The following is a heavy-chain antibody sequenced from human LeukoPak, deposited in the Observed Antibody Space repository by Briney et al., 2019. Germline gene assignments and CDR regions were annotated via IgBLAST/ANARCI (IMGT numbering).Heavy chain of an antibody. V-gene: IGHV3-53*05. CDR1: GFTLSSNY. D-gene: IGHD3-10*01. CDR3: AKDLRGEYFQH. J-gene: IGHJ1*01. CDR2: IYSGGST. Sequence: GGSLRLSCAASGFTLSSNYMSWVRQAPGKGLEWVSVIYSGGSTYYADSVKGRFTISRDNSKNPLYLQMNSLRAEDTAVYYCAKDLRGEYFQHWGQGTLVTVSS.